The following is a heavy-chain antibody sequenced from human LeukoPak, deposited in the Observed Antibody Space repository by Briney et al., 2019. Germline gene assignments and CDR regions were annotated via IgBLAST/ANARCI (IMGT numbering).Heavy chain of an antibody. Sequence: KPSETLSLTCAVYGGSFSGYYWSWIRQPPGKGLEWIGEINHSGSTNYNPSLKSRVTISVDTSKNQFSLKLSSVTAADTAVYYCARNGVGATFGAFDIWGQGTMVTVSS. CDR2: INHSGST. J-gene: IGHJ3*02. CDR3: ARNGVGATFGAFDI. V-gene: IGHV4-34*01. D-gene: IGHD1-26*01. CDR1: GGSFSGYY.